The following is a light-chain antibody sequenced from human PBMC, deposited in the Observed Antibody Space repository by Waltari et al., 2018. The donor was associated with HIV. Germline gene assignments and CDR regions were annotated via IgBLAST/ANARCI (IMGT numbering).Light chain of an antibody. CDR1: SVDISGFSQ. V-gene: IGLV2-14*01. CDR2: AVS. Sequence: QTALTQPASVSGSPGQSITISCTGPSVDISGFSQVSWFQHHPGQAPKLIMFAVSVRPSGVSTRFSGSKSGITASLTISGLQTEDEADYYCSSYTSYARLVFGTGTRVTV. CDR3: SSYTSYARLV. J-gene: IGLJ1*01.